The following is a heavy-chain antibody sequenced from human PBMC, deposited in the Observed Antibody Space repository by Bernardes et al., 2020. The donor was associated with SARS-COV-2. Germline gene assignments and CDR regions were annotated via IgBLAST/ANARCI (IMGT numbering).Heavy chain of an antibody. J-gene: IGHJ1*01. Sequence: GGSLRLSCAASGFTFTYYWMTWVRQAPGGGLEWVASIKQDGTDKYYVDSVAGRFTISRDDAKSSLYLQMNSLRVEDTALYFCARGDTSSWGYAEFFHPWGQGTLVTVSS. D-gene: IGHD6-13*01. CDR3: ARGDTSSWGYAEFFHP. V-gene: IGHV3-7*04. CDR1: GFTFTYYW. CDR2: IKQDGTDK.